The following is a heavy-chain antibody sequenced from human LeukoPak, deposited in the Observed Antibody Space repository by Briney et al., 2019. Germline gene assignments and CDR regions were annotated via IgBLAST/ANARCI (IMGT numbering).Heavy chain of an antibody. CDR1: GFTFNTYE. V-gene: IGHV3-48*03. Sequence: GGSLRLSSAASGFTFNTYEMNWVRQAPGKGLEWVSYITSSGSTIYYADYVKGRFTISRDNGKNSLYLQMNSLRAEDTAVYYCARGCWNYVFNYWGQGTLVTVSS. CDR3: ARGCWNYVFNY. J-gene: IGHJ4*02. D-gene: IGHD1-7*01. CDR2: ITSSGSTI.